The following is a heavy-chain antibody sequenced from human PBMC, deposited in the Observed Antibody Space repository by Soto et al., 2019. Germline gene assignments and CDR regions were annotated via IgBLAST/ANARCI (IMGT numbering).Heavy chain of an antibody. CDR2: IYYSGST. Sequence: SETLSLTCTVSGGSISSSSYYWGWIRQPPGKGLEWIGSIYYSGSTYYNPSLKSRITISVDTSKNQFSLKLSSVTAADTAVYYCASLLDYFDYWGQGTLVTVSS. CDR3: ASLLDYFDY. J-gene: IGHJ4*02. V-gene: IGHV4-39*01. D-gene: IGHD2-15*01. CDR1: GGSISSSSYY.